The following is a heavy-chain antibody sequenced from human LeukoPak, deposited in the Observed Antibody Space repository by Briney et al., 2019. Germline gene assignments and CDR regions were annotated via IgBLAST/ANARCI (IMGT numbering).Heavy chain of an antibody. D-gene: IGHD3-9*01. CDR1: GGSISSSSYY. CDR3: AKDRVLRYFDWLLSPFDY. J-gene: IGHJ4*02. Sequence: ETLSLTCTVSGGSISSSSYYWGWIRQPPGKGLEWVSAISGSGGSTYYADSVKGRFTISRDNSKNTLYLQMNSLRAEDTAVYYCAKDRVLRYFDWLLSPFDYWGQGTLVTVSS. V-gene: IGHV3-23*01. CDR2: ISGSGGST.